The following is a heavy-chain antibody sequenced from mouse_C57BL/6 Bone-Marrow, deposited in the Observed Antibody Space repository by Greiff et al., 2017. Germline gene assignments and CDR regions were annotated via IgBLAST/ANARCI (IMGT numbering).Heavy chain of an antibody. CDR1: GYTFTGYW. Sequence: VQLQQSEAELMKPGASVKLSCKATGYTFTGYWIEWVKQRPGHGLEWIGEILPGSGSTNYNEKFKGKATFTVDTSSNTAYMQLSSMTTEAAAIYYCSIYYGIFAYWGQGTLVTVSA. CDR3: SIYYGIFAY. V-gene: IGHV1-9*01. D-gene: IGHD2-1*01. J-gene: IGHJ3*01. CDR2: ILPGSGST.